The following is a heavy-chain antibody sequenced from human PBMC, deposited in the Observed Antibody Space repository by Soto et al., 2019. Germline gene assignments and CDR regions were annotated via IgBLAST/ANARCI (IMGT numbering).Heavy chain of an antibody. CDR1: GYTFTSYG. CDR3: ARSPRVIVAAKGKLDN. Sequence: QVQLVQSGAEVKKPGASLMVSCKASGYTFTSYGINWVRQAPGQGLESRGWISASTGNTNYAESVQGRVILTTDTITSNVDMELMRLTSNYTAGYYCARSPRVIVAAKGKLDNWGQGRPVTVSS. CDR2: ISASTGNT. D-gene: IGHD5-12*01. J-gene: IGHJ4*01. V-gene: IGHV1-18*04.